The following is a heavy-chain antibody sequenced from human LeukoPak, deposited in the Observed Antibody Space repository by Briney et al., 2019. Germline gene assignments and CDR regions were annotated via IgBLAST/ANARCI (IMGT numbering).Heavy chain of an antibody. V-gene: IGHV3-30*02. J-gene: IGHJ4*02. CDR1: GFTFSSYG. CDR3: AKRGATTVDY. D-gene: IGHD1-26*01. CDR2: IRYDGSNK. Sequence: PGGSLRLSCAASGFTFSSYGMHWVRQAPGKWLEWVAFIRYDGSNKYYADSVKGRFTISRDNSKNTLYLQMNSLRAEDTAVYYCAKRGATTVDYWGQGTLVTVSS.